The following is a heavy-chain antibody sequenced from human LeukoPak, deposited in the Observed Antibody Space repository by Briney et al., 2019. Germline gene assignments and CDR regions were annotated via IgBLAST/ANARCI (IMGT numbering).Heavy chain of an antibody. V-gene: IGHV3-20*01. Sequence: PGGSLRLSCAASGFTFDDYGMSWVRQAPGKGLEWVSGINWNGGSTGYADSVKGRFTISRDNAKNSLYLQMNSLRAEGTALYHCARGHYGSGSDYYYYYMDVWGKGTTVTISS. CDR2: INWNGGST. D-gene: IGHD3-10*01. J-gene: IGHJ6*03. CDR3: ARGHYGSGSDYYYYYMDV. CDR1: GFTFDDYG.